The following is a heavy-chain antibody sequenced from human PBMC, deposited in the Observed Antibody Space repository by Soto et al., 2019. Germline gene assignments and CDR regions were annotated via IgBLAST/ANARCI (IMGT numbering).Heavy chain of an antibody. CDR3: ARGVNIAIIATTQMSVLDF. D-gene: IGHD2-21*01. Sequence: KGLEWIGYIYYSGSTNYNPSLKSRVTISVDTSKNLLSLKLSSVTAADTAVYYCARGVNIAIIATTQMSVLDFWGQGSLGSVTS. CDR2: IYYSGST. V-gene: IGHV4-59*01. J-gene: IGHJ4*02.